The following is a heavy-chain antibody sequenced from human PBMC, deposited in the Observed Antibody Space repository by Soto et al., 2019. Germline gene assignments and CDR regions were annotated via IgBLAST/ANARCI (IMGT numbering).Heavy chain of an antibody. Sequence: PGGSLRLSCSASGFTFSHSAMHWVRQAPGKGLEYVAAIGSTGASTYYPGSVKGRFIISRDNSKNTLFLQMNSLRPEDTAVYYCVKGGGAYAGSSLWFDSWGQGTLVSVS. V-gene: IGHV3-64D*06. D-gene: IGHD3-16*01. CDR2: IGSTGAST. CDR1: GFTFSHSA. J-gene: IGHJ5*01. CDR3: VKGGGAYAGSSLWFDS.